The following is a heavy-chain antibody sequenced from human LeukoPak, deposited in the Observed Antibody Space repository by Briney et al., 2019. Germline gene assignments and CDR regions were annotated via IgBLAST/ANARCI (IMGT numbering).Heavy chain of an antibody. V-gene: IGHV5-51*01. D-gene: IGHD3-3*01. CDR3: ARLAVGDFWSGYQYYFDY. CDR1: GYSFADSW. CDR2: IYPGDSDT. J-gene: IGHJ4*02. Sequence: GESLKISCKGSGYSFADSWVAWVRQMPGKGLEWMAIIYPGDSDTRYSPSFEGQVTISADKSISTAYLQWSSLKASDTAMYYCARLAVGDFWSGYQYYFDYWGQGTLVTVSS.